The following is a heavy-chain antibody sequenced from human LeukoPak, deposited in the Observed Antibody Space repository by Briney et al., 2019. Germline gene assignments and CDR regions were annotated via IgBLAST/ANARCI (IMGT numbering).Heavy chain of an antibody. D-gene: IGHD2-21*01. J-gene: IGHJ4*02. CDR1: GGSISSHY. Sequence: SETLSLTCTVSGGSISSHYWSWIRLLPGQGLEWIGYISYSGSTNYNPSLKRRVTISVDTSKTQFSLKLRSVTAADTAMYYCVRGGDDNAMWRYYFDYWGQGTLVSVSS. CDR2: ISYSGST. CDR3: VRGGDDNAMWRYYFDY. V-gene: IGHV4-59*11.